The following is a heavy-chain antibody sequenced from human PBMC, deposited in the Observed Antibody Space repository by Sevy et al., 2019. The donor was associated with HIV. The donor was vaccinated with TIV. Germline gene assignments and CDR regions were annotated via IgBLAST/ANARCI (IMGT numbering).Heavy chain of an antibody. Sequence: GESLKISCAASGFTFSSYWMSWVRQAPGKGLEWVANIKQDGSGKYYVDSVKGRFTISRDNAKNSLYLQMNSLRAEDTAVYYCAREALGHDAFDIWGQGTMVTVSS. CDR2: IKQDGSGK. V-gene: IGHV3-7*01. J-gene: IGHJ3*02. CDR1: GFTFSSYW. D-gene: IGHD7-27*01. CDR3: AREALGHDAFDI.